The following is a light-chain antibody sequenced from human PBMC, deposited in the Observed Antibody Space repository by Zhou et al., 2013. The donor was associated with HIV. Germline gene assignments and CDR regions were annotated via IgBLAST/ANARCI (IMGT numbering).Light chain of an antibody. J-gene: IGKJ3*01. CDR2: GAS. V-gene: IGKV3-15*01. Sequence: EIVMTQSPATLSVSPGERATLSCRASRSVSSKLAWYQQKPGQSPRLLIYGASTRATGIPARFSGSGSGTEFTLTISSLQSEDFATYYCQHYYSYPFTFGPGTKVDIK. CDR3: QHYYSYPFT. CDR1: RSVSSK.